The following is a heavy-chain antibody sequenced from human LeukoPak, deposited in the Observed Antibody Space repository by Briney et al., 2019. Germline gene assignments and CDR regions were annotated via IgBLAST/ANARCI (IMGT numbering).Heavy chain of an antibody. CDR3: ASPGPDFGDYAYAY. Sequence: SETLSLTCTVSGGSVSSGHYYWTWIRQPPGKGLEWNGYIYYTGSTVYNPSLKSRVTLSLDTPDSQFSLKLSSVTAADTAVYYCASPGPDFGDYAYAYWGQGALVTVSS. J-gene: IGHJ4*02. D-gene: IGHD4-17*01. CDR1: GGSVSSGHYY. V-gene: IGHV4-61*01. CDR2: IYYTGST.